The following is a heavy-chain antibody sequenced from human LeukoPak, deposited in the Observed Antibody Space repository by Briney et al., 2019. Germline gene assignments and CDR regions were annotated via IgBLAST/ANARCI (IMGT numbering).Heavy chain of an antibody. Sequence: PSETLSLTCTVSGGSISSYYWSWIRQPAGKGLEWIGRIYTSGSTNYNPSLKSRVTMSVDTSKNQFSLKLSSVTAAVTAVYYCVRHTTSGWYQVVYWGQGTLVTVSS. V-gene: IGHV4-4*07. CDR1: GGSISSYY. CDR3: VRHTTSGWYQVVY. D-gene: IGHD6-19*01. J-gene: IGHJ4*02. CDR2: IYTSGST.